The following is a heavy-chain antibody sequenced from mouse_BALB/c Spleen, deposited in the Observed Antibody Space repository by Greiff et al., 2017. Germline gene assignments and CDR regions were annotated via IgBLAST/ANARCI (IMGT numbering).Heavy chain of an antibody. D-gene: IGHD1-2*01. CDR2: INSNGGST. CDR1: GFTFSSYY. CDR3: ARHYYGYYAMDY. J-gene: IGHJ4*01. V-gene: IGHV5-6-2*01. Sequence: EVMLVESGGGLVKLGGSLKLSCAASGFTFSSYYTSWVRQTPEKRLELVAAINSNGGSTYYPDTVKGRFTISRDNAKNTLYLQMSSLKSEDTALYYCARHYYGYYAMDYWGQGTSVTVSS.